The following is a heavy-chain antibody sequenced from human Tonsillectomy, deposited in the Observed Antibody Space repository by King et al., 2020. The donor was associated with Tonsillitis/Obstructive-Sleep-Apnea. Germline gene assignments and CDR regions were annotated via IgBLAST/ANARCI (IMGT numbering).Heavy chain of an antibody. J-gene: IGHJ4*02. CDR3: ARVVVAATPYYFDY. Sequence: VQLQQWGAGLLKPSETLSLTCAVYGGSFSGYYWSWIRQPPGKGLEWLGEINHSGSTNYNPSLKSRVTISVETSKNQFSLKLSAVTAADTAVYYCARVVVAATPYYFDYWGQGTLVTVSS. D-gene: IGHD2-15*01. CDR1: GGSFSGYY. V-gene: IGHV4-34*01. CDR2: INHSGST.